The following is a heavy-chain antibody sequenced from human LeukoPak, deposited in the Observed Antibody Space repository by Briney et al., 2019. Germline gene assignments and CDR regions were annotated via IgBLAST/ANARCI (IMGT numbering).Heavy chain of an antibody. CDR1: GFTFSSYW. CDR2: INTDGSST. CDR3: ASHILGYSSSWLGY. J-gene: IGHJ4*02. D-gene: IGHD6-13*01. Sequence: PGGSLRLSCAASGFTFSSYWMHWVRQAPGKGLVWVSRINTDGSSTRYADSVKGRFTISRDNARNTLYLQMNSLGAEDTAVYYCASHILGYSSSWLGYWGQGTLVTVST. V-gene: IGHV3-74*01.